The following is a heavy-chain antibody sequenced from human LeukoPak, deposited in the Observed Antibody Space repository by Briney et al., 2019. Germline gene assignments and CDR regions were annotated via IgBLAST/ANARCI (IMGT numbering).Heavy chain of an antibody. V-gene: IGHV4-4*07. J-gene: IGHJ3*02. Sequence: PSETLSLTCTVSGGSISSYYWSWIRQPAGKGLEWIGRIYTSGSTNYNPSLKSRVTMSVDTSKNQFSLKLSSVTAADTAVYYCASRYSGSYGDAFDIWSQGTMVTVSS. CDR2: IYTSGST. CDR3: ASRYSGSYGDAFDI. CDR1: GGSISSYY. D-gene: IGHD1-26*01.